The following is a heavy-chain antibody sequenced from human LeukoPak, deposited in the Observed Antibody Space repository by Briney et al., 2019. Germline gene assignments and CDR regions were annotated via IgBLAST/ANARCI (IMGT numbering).Heavy chain of an antibody. D-gene: IGHD6-19*01. CDR1: GYTFTGYY. J-gene: IGHJ4*02. CDR2: INPNSGGT. Sequence: ASVTVSCTASGYTFTGYYMHWVRQAPGQGLEWMGWINPNSGGTNYAQKFQGRVTMTRDTSISTAYMELSRLRSDDTAVYYCARDFYSAVAGTWADYWGQGTLVTVSS. CDR3: ARDFYSAVAGTWADY. V-gene: IGHV1-2*02.